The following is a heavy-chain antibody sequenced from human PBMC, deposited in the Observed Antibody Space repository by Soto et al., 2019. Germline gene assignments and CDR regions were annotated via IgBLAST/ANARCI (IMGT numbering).Heavy chain of an antibody. CDR2: IIPIFGTA. Sequence: ASVKVSCKASGGTFSSYAISWVRQAPGQGLEWMGGIIPIFGTANYAQKFQGRVTITADESTSTAYMELSSLRSEDTAVYYCARDAQTGDRAFDIWGQGTMVTVSS. D-gene: IGHD7-27*01. CDR1: GGTFSSYA. J-gene: IGHJ3*02. V-gene: IGHV1-69*13. CDR3: ARDAQTGDRAFDI.